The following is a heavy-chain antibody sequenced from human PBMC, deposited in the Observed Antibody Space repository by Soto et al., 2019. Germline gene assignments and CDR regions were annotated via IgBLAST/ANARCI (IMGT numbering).Heavy chain of an antibody. J-gene: IGHJ6*02. CDR2: IVVGSGNT. CDR1: GFTFTSSA. CDR3: AAVQLRFLEWLPLDV. Sequence: ASVKVSCKASGFTFTSSAVQWVRQARGQRLEWIGWIVVGSGNTNYAQKFQERVTITRDMSASTAYMELSSLRSEDTAVYYCAAVQLRFLEWLPLDVWGQGTTVTVSS. D-gene: IGHD3-3*01. V-gene: IGHV1-58*01.